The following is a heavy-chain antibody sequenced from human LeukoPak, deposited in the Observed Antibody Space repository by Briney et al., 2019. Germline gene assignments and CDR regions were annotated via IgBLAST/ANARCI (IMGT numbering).Heavy chain of an antibody. CDR1: GFTLSSNY. CDR3: ARALGSSWDSSLDS. CDR2: IYSGGST. Sequence: GGSLRLSCAASGFTLSSNYMTWVRQAPGKGLEWVSVIYSGGSTYYADSVKGRFTISRDNSKNTLYLQMNSLRTEDTAVYYCARALGSSWDSSLDSWGQGTLVPVSS. D-gene: IGHD6-13*01. J-gene: IGHJ4*02. V-gene: IGHV3-66*02.